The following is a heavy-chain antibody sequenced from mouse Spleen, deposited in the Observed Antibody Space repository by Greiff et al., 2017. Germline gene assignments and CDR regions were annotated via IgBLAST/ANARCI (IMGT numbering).Heavy chain of an antibody. CDR3: ARRFDYDGFAY. J-gene: IGHJ3*01. CDR2: ISSGGGNT. D-gene: IGHD2-4*01. V-gene: IGHV5-9*04. Sequence: EVQLVESGGGLVKPGGSLKLSCAASGFTFSSYTMSWVRQTPAKRLEWVATISSGGGNTYYPDSVKGRFTISRDNARNTLYLQMSSLRSEDTAMYYCARRFDYDGFAYWGQGTLVTVSA. CDR1: GFTFSSYT.